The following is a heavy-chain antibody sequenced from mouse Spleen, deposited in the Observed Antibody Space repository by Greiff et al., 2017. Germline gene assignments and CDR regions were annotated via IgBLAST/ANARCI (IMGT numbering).Heavy chain of an antibody. Sequence: QVQLQQPGAELVKPGASVKLSCKASGYTFTSYWMHWVKQRPGQGLEWIGEINPSNGRTNYNEKFKSKATLTVDKSSSTAYMQLSSLTSEDSAVYYCARRERWDAMDYWGQGTSVTVSS. CDR3: ARRERWDAMDY. V-gene: IGHV1S81*02. CDR1: GYTFTSYW. D-gene: IGHD1-1*01. CDR2: INPSNGRT. J-gene: IGHJ4*01.